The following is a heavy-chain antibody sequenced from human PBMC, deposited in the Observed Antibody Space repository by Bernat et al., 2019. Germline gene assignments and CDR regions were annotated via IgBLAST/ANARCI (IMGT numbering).Heavy chain of an antibody. CDR2: IRYDGSKI. CDR1: GFTFSSFG. J-gene: IGHJ6*02. D-gene: IGHD6-19*01. CDR3: AKSVYSSDNYGMDV. V-gene: IGHV3-30*02. Sequence: QVHLVESGGGVVQPGGSLRLSCAASGFTFSSFGIHWVRQAPGKGLEWVALIRYDGSKIYYVDSVKGQVAISRDNSKTMLYLQMSSLRAEETAVYYCAKSVYSSDNYGMDVWGQGTTVTVSS.